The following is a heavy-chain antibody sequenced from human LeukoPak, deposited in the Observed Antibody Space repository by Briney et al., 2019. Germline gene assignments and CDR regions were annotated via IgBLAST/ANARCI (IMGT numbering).Heavy chain of an antibody. CDR3: ARATAGAATCMDFLDY. V-gene: IGHV5-51*01. J-gene: IGHJ4*01. CDR1: GYTFMKYW. D-gene: IGHD6-19*01. CDR2: IYPGDSDT. Sequence: GESLKISCKGSGYTFMKYWIGWVRQMPGKGLEWMGIIYPGDSDTRYSPSFQGQVTISADKSINTAYLQWNSLKASDTAMYYCARATAGAATCMDFLDYWGQGTLVTVSS.